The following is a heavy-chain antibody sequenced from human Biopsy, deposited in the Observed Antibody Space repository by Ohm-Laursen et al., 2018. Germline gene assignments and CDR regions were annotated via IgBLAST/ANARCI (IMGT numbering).Heavy chain of an antibody. CDR1: GDSIRSYY. D-gene: IGHD2-15*01. CDR2: VYFTGST. Sequence: SETLSLTYTVSGDSIRSYYWSWIRQTPEKGLEWIGHVYFTGSTNFNPSLKSRVTISVDTSRVRFSLTLSSVTAADTATYYCARDRRGDSYMDVWGQGTTVTVSS. V-gene: IGHV4-59*01. J-gene: IGHJ6*02. CDR3: ARDRRGDSYMDV.